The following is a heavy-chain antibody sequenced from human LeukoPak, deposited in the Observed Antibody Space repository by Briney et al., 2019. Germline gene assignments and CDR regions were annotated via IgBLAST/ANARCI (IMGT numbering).Heavy chain of an antibody. Sequence: GGSLRLSCAASGFTFSSYGMHWVRQAPGKGLEWVAFIRYDGSNKYYADSVKGRFTISRDNSRDTLYVQMNSLRAEDTAVYYCAKTPIAVAGTYFDYWGQGALVTVSS. V-gene: IGHV3-30*02. J-gene: IGHJ4*02. CDR3: AKTPIAVAGTYFDY. CDR1: GFTFSSYG. CDR2: IRYDGSNK. D-gene: IGHD6-19*01.